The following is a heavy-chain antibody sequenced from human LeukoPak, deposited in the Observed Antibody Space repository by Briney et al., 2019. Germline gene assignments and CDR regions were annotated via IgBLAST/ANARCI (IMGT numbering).Heavy chain of an antibody. CDR3: ARGRASGGVMITFGGVIVHPFDY. CDR2: ITSSSIGI. J-gene: IGHJ4*02. Sequence: PGGSLRLSCAASGFTFSDYSLNWVRQAPGKGLEWVSSITSSSIGIYYADSVKGRFTISRDNAKNLVYLQMNSLRAEDTAVYYCARGRASGGVMITFGGVIVHPFDYWGQGTLVTVSS. V-gene: IGHV3-21*01. CDR1: GFTFSDYS. D-gene: IGHD3-16*02.